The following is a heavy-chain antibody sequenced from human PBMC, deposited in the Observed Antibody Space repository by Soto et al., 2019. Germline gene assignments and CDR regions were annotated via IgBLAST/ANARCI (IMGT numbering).Heavy chain of an antibody. J-gene: IGHJ6*02. Sequence: ASVKVSCKASGYTFSSYGINWVRQAPGQGLEWLGWISPYDGNTKYAQILQGRVSMTTDTSTKTAYMEVRSLRSDDTAVYYCARGGYYDSSGARNYHYYGMNVWGQGTTVTVSS. V-gene: IGHV1-18*01. CDR3: ARGGYYDSSGARNYHYYGMNV. D-gene: IGHD3-22*01. CDR1: GYTFSSYG. CDR2: ISPYDGNT.